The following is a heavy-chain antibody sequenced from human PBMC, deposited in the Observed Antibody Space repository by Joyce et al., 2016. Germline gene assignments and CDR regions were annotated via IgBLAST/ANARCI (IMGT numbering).Heavy chain of an antibody. Sequence: EVQLVESGGGLVKPGGSLRISCAASGFTFSTSSMSWFRRAPGQGLEGGSGISSDSTYIFYADSVKGRFTVSRDNAKNSLYLQMNSLRAEDTAVFFCARGGIVYDYSMDLWGQGTTVTVSS. CDR1: GFTFSTSS. CDR3: ARGGIVYDYSMDL. V-gene: IGHV3-21*02. J-gene: IGHJ6*02. CDR2: ISSDSTYI. D-gene: IGHD3-22*01.